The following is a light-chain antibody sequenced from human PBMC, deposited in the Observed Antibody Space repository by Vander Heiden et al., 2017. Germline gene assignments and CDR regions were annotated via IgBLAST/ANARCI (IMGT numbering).Light chain of an antibody. CDR2: STN. CDR3: VLYMCSGIWV. J-gene: IGLJ3*02. Sequence: QTVLTQQPSFSVSHGGTVTLTCGLSSGSVSTSYYPSWYQQTPGQAPRTLIYSTNTRSSGVPDRFSGSILGNKAALTITGAQADDESDYYCVLYMCSGIWVFGGGTKLTVL. V-gene: IGLV8-61*01. CDR1: SGSVSTSYY.